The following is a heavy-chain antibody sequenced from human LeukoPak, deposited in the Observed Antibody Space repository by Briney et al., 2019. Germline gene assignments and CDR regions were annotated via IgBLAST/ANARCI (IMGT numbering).Heavy chain of an antibody. Sequence: GGSLRLSCAASGFTFSSYRMNWVRQAPGKGLEWVSYISSSSSTIYYADSVKGRFTISRDNAKNSLYLQMNSLRADDTAVYYCAGSLGYCTSNVCYLKYWGQGTLVTVSS. CDR3: AGSLGYCTSNVCYLKY. J-gene: IGHJ4*02. CDR2: ISSSSSTI. CDR1: GFTFSSYR. D-gene: IGHD2-8*01. V-gene: IGHV3-48*01.